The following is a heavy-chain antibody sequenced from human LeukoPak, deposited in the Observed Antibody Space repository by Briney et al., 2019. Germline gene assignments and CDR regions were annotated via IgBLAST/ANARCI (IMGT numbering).Heavy chain of an antibody. D-gene: IGHD1-1*01. CDR1: GFTFSNYW. CDR2: INQDGRDK. CDR3: VVTTRSRSFDY. J-gene: IGHJ4*02. Sequence: GGSLRLSCAASGFTFSNYWMTWLRQAPGKGLEWVALINQDGRDKKYVDSGKGRFSVSRDNAENSVFLQMDSLRDEDTAFYYCVVTTRSRSFDYWGQGTLVTVSS. V-gene: IGHV3-7*01.